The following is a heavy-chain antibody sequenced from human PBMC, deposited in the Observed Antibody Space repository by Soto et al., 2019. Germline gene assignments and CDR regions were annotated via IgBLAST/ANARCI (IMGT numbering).Heavy chain of an antibody. CDR2: ISWNSGSI. V-gene: IGHV3-9*01. CDR3: AKAIGRITGPTLGGGYYYMDV. J-gene: IGHJ6*03. CDR1: GFTFDDYA. Sequence: EVQLVESGGGLVQPGRSLRLSCAASGFTFDDYAMHWVRQAPGKGLEWVSGISWNSGSIGYADSVKGRFTISRDNAKNSLYLQMNSLRAEDTALYYCAKAIGRITGPTLGGGYYYMDVWGKGTTVTVSS. D-gene: IGHD1-20*01.